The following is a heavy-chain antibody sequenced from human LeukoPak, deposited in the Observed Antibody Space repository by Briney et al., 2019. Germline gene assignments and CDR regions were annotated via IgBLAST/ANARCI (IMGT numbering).Heavy chain of an antibody. J-gene: IGHJ4*02. CDR3: ARVEGYGDYFDY. V-gene: IGHV4-34*01. D-gene: IGHD4-17*01. CDR2: INHSGST. CDR1: GGSFSGYY. Sequence: SETLSLTCAVYGGSFSGYYWSWIRQPPGKGLEWIGEINHSGSTNYNPSLKSRVTISVDTSKNQFSLKLSSVTAADTAVYYCARVEGYGDYFDYWGQGTLVTVSS.